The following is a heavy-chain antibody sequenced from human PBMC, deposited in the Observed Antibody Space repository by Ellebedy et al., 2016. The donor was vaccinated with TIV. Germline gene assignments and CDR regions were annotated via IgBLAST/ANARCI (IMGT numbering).Heavy chain of an antibody. Sequence: GESLKISCAASGFTFSNAWMNWVRQAPGKGLEWVGRIKSKTDGGAADYASTVQGRFTISRDDSNNTLSLQMNSMKTEKTAVYFCTTVYRDNNDAAWGQGTLVTVSS. J-gene: IGHJ5*02. CDR3: TTVYRDNNDAA. V-gene: IGHV3-15*01. CDR2: IKSKTDGGAA. D-gene: IGHD4-11*01. CDR1: GFTFSNAW.